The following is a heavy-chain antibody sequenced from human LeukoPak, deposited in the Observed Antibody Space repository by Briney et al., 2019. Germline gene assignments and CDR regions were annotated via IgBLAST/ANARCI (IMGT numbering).Heavy chain of an antibody. V-gene: IGHV3-23*01. D-gene: IGHD4-17*01. CDR3: AKDLRDYGDHRADY. J-gene: IGHJ4*02. Sequence: GGSLRLSCAASGFTFSSYAMSWVRQAPEKGLEWVSAISGSGGSTYYADSVKGRFTISRDNSKNTLYLQMNSLRAEDTAVYYCAKDLRDYGDHRADYWGQGTLVTVSS. CDR2: ISGSGGST. CDR1: GFTFSSYA.